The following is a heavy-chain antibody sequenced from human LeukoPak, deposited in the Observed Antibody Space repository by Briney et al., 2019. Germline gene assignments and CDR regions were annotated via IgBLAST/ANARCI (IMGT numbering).Heavy chain of an antibody. CDR2: IYYSGST. CDR3: ARHLYDYVRGSYGPSAFDY. V-gene: IGHV4-59*08. J-gene: IGHJ4*02. D-gene: IGHD3-16*01. CDR1: GGSISSYY. Sequence: PSETLSLTCTVSGGSISSYYWSWIRQPPGKGLEWIGYIYYSGSTNYNPSLKSRVTISVDTSKNQFSLKLSSVTAADTAVYYCARHLYDYVRGSYGPSAFDYWGQGTLVTVSS.